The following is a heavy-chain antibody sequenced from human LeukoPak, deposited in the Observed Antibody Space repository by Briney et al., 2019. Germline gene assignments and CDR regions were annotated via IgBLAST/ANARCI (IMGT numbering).Heavy chain of an antibody. D-gene: IGHD1-1*01. CDR3: AKGRVPGGY. CDR1: GGYMSNSY. V-gene: IGHV4-59*01. Sequence: PSETLSLTCTVSGGYMSNSYWSWIRPPPGKGLEWIGSILYSGSTNYNPSLKSRVTISKDTSKNQFSLKLSSVTAADTAVYYCAKGRVPGGYWGQGTLVTVSS. CDR2: ILYSGST. J-gene: IGHJ4*02.